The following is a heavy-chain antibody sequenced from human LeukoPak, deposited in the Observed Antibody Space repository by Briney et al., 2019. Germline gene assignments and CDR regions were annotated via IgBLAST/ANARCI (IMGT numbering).Heavy chain of an antibody. Sequence: GASVKVSCKASGYTFTSYDINWVRQATGQGLEWMGWMNPNGGNTGYAQKFQGRVTITRNTSISTAYMELSSLRSEDTAVYYCARGGSPVVPAAIRAFDIWGQGTMVTVSS. V-gene: IGHV1-8*03. J-gene: IGHJ3*02. CDR1: GYTFTSYD. D-gene: IGHD2-2*01. CDR3: ARGGSPVVPAAIRAFDI. CDR2: MNPNGGNT.